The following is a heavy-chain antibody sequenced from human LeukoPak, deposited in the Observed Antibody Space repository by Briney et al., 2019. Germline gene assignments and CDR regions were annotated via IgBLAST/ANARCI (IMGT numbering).Heavy chain of an antibody. D-gene: IGHD3-9*01. CDR3: ARDRGVLRYFDWLFEFDY. J-gene: IGHJ4*02. CDR2: INPSGGST. CDR1: GYTFTRYY. Sequence: ASVKVSCKASGYTFTRYYIHWARQAPGQGLEWMGTINPSGGSTSYAQKFQGRLTVTRDMSTSTVYMELSSLGSEDTAVYYCARDRGVLRYFDWLFEFDYWGQGTLVTVSS. V-gene: IGHV1-46*01.